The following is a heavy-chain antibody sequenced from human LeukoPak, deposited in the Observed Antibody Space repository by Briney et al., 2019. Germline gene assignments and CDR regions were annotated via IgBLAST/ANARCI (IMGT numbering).Heavy chain of an antibody. D-gene: IGHD3-10*01. Sequence: SETLSLTCTVSGFSISSCDYDWSWIGQPPGKGLELIGNIYYSDSTYYNPSLNSLITVTVNTSKNQFSLKLRYVTAADTAVYYCARDPQAGGLLYYGMDVWGEGTKVSVSS. J-gene: IGHJ6*01. CDR2: IYYSDST. CDR1: GFSISSCDYD. V-gene: IGHV4-30-4*02. CDR3: ARDPQAGGLLYYGMDV.